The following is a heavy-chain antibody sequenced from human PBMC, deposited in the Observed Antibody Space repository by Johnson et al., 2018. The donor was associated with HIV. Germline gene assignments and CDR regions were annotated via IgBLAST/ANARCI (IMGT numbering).Heavy chain of an antibody. CDR2: IYSGGST. D-gene: IGHD6-13*01. V-gene: IGHV3-66*01. CDR1: GFPFSNTY. Sequence: EVQLVESGGGLVKPGGSLRLSCRASGFPFSNTYMNWVRQAPGKGLEWVSVIYSGGSTYYADSVRGRFTISRDNSKNTLYLQMSSLRVEDTAMYYCARDGESQQLPLGDAFDVWGRGTLVTVSS. CDR3: ARDGESQQLPLGDAFDV. J-gene: IGHJ3*01.